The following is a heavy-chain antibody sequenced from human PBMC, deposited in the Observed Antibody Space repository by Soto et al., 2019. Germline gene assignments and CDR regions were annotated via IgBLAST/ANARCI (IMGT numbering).Heavy chain of an antibody. CDR3: ARDRHSPHCGGDCYTAFDY. CDR1: GYTFTSYY. Sequence: ASVKVSCKASGYTFTSYYMHWVRQAPGQGLEWMGIINPSGGSTSYAQKFQGRVTMTRDTSTSTVYMELSSLRSEDTAVYYCARDRHSPHCGGDCYTAFDYWGQGNLVTVSS. V-gene: IGHV1-46*03. D-gene: IGHD2-21*02. J-gene: IGHJ4*02. CDR2: INPSGGST.